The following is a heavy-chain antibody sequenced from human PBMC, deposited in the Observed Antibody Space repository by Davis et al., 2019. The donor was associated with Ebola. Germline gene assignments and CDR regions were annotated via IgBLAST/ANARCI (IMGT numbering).Heavy chain of an antibody. J-gene: IGHJ4*02. V-gene: IGHV3-9*01. Sequence: SLKISCAASGFTFDDYAMHWVRQAPGKGLEWVSSINWNSVNIAYADSVKGRFTISRDNAKNSLYLQMNNLRPEDTALYYCAGDRGAHSSNWAPAYWGQGTLVTVSS. CDR3: AGDRGAHSSNWAPAY. CDR2: INWNSVNI. D-gene: IGHD6-13*01. CDR1: GFTFDDYA.